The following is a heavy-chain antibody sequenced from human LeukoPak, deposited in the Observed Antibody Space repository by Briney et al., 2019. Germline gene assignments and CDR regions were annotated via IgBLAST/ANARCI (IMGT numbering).Heavy chain of an antibody. Sequence: SETLSLTCTVSGGSISSYYWSWIRQPAGKGLEWIGRIYTSGSTNYNPSLKSRVTMSVDTSKNQFSLKLSSVTAADTAVYYCARVICMTTVPSCYYYGMDVWGQGTTVTVSS. CDR2: IYTSGST. D-gene: IGHD4-11*01. CDR1: GGSISSYY. J-gene: IGHJ6*02. CDR3: ARVICMTTVPSCYYYGMDV. V-gene: IGHV4-4*07.